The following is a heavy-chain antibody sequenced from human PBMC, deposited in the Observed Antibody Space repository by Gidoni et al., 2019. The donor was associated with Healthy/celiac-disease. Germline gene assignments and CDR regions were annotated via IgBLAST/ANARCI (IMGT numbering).Heavy chain of an antibody. Sequence: QVQLVQSGAEVKKPGASVKVSCKASGYTFTSYGISWVRQAPGQGLEWMGWISAYNGNTNYAQKLQGRVTMTTDTSTSTAYMELRSLRSDDTAVYYCARHNIRSYYDFWSGPVDYYYGMDVWGQGTTVTVSS. V-gene: IGHV1-18*01. CDR3: ARHNIRSYYDFWSGPVDYYYGMDV. CDR2: ISAYNGNT. D-gene: IGHD3-3*01. J-gene: IGHJ6*02. CDR1: GYTFTSYG.